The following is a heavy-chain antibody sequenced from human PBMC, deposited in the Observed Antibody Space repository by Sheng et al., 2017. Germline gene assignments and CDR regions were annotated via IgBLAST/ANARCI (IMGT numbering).Heavy chain of an antibody. J-gene: IGHJ4*02. CDR1: GFTFTISA. CDR3: AICSGGDCFTRLDS. CDR2: ISPSGDVT. D-gene: IGHD2-21*02. V-gene: IGHV3-23*04. Sequence: EVQLVESGGDLVQPGGSLRLSCAASGFTFTISAVTWVRQAPGKGLEWVSAISPSGDVTYYADSVKGRFAISRDNSKTTLYLQINSLRSEDTGIYYCAICSGGDCFTRLDSWGQGTLVTVSS.